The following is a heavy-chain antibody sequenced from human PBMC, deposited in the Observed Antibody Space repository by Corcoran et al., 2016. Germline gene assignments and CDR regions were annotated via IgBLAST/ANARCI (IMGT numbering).Heavy chain of an antibody. D-gene: IGHD3-16*02. CDR3: ARMGRYDFVWGSYRWDRIDY. Sequence: QVTLKESGPVLVKPTETLTLTCTVSGFSLSNARMGVSWIRKPPGKALEWLAHIFSNDEKSYSTSPKSRLTISKDTSKSQVVLTITNMDPVDTATYYCARMGRYDFVWGSYRWDRIDYWGQGTLVTVSS. CDR2: IFSNDEK. J-gene: IGHJ4*02. V-gene: IGHV2-26*01. CDR1: GFSLSNARMG.